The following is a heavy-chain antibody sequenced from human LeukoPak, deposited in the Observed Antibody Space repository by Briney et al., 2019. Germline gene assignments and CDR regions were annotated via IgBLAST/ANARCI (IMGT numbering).Heavy chain of an antibody. CDR3: ASSGYYYTLSY. CDR2: IYSGGST. CDR1: GFTVSSNY. V-gene: IGHV3-53*01. D-gene: IGHD3-22*01. Sequence: GVSLRLSCAASGFTVSSNYMSWVRQAPGKGLEWVSVIYSGGSTYYADSVKGRFTISRDNSKNTLYLQMNSLRAEDTAVYYCASSGYYYTLSYWGQGTLVTVSS. J-gene: IGHJ4*02.